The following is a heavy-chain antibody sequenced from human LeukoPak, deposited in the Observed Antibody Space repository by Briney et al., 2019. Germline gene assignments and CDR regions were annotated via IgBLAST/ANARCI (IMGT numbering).Heavy chain of an antibody. V-gene: IGHV3-30-3*01. J-gene: IGHJ4*02. CDR1: GFTFSSYA. Sequence: GGSLRLSCAASGFTFSSYAMHWVRQAPGKGLEWVAVISYDGSNKYYADSVKGRFTISRDNSKNTLYLQMNSLRAEDTAVYYCARVLPGYSSSWYPDYWGQGTLVTVSS. D-gene: IGHD6-13*01. CDR2: ISYDGSNK. CDR3: ARVLPGYSSSWYPDY.